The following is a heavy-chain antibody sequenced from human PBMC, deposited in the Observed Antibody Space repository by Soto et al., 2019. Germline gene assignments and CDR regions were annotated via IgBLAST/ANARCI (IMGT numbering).Heavy chain of an antibody. CDR2: INHSGST. J-gene: IGHJ4*02. Sequence: PSETLSLTCAVYGGSFSGYYWSWIRQPPGKGLEWIGEINHSGSTNYNPSLKSRVTISVDTSKNQFSLKLSSVAAADTAVYYCARGSALVWIQLWLNELDYWGQGTLVTVYS. CDR1: GGSFSGYY. CDR3: ARGSALVWIQLWLNELDY. V-gene: IGHV4-34*01. D-gene: IGHD5-18*01.